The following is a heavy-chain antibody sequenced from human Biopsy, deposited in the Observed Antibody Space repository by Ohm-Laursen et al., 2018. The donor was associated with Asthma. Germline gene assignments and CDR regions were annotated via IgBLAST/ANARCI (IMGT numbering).Heavy chain of an antibody. D-gene: IGHD3-3*01. CDR3: ARQGYDFWSGYFDAFDI. V-gene: IGHV4-39*01. CDR1: GGSMSSSSYY. CDR2: ISYTGSA. J-gene: IGHJ3*02. Sequence: GTLSLTCIVSGGSMSSSSYYWGWIRQPPGKGLEWMGSISYTGSAYHNPSLKSRVTISVDTSKNHFSLKLSSVTAADAAVYYCARQGYDFWSGYFDAFDIWGQGTMVTVSS.